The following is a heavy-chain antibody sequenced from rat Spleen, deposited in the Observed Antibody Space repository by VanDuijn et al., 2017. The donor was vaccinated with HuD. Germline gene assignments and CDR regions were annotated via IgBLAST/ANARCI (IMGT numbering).Heavy chain of an antibody. V-gene: IGHV5-29*01. CDR2: IIYDGSRT. CDR1: GFTFSDYG. Sequence: EVQMVESGGGLVQPGRSLKLSCAASGFTFSDYGMAWVRQAPTKGLEWVATIIYDGSRTYYRDSVKGRFTISRDNAKSILYVQMDSLRPEDTATYYCVRQDTSGYSNWFAYWGQGTLVTVSS. CDR3: VRQDTSGYSNWFAY. D-gene: IGHD4-3*01. J-gene: IGHJ3*01.